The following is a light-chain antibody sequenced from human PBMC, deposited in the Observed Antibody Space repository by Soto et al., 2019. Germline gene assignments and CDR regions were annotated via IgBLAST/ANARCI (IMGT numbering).Light chain of an antibody. CDR1: NIGIKD. J-gene: IGLJ2*01. CDR2: DNR. V-gene: IGLV3-21*01. CDR3: QVWDTSSDHPV. Sequence: SYELTQPPSVSVAPGPTASISCGGNNIGIKDVYWYQQQPGQAPVLVIYDNRDRPSGIPERFSGSNSGNTATLTISRVEAGDEADYYCQVWDTSSDHPVFGGGTQLTVL.